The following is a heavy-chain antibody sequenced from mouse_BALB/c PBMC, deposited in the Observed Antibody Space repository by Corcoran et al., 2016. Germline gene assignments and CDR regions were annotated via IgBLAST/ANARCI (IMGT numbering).Heavy chain of an antibody. CDR2: INTYIGEP. CDR1: GYTFTNYG. CDR3: ARGSSGYDY. V-gene: IGHV9-1*02. Sequence: QIQLVQSGPELKKPGETVKISCKASGYTFTNYGMNWVKQAPGKGLKWMGWINTYIGEPTYADDFKGRFAFSLETSASTAYLQINNLKNEDMATYFCARGSSGYDYWGQGTTLTVSS. J-gene: IGHJ2*01. D-gene: IGHD3-1*01.